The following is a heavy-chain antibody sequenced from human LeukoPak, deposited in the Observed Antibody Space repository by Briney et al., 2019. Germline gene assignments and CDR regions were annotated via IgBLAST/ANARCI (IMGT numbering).Heavy chain of an antibody. V-gene: IGHV4-34*01. CDR1: GGSFSGYY. CDR3: ARRETYSSSSSGKRNWFDP. D-gene: IGHD6-13*01. Sequence: SETLSLICAVYGGSFSGYYWSWIRQPPGKGLEWIGEINHSGSTNYNPSLKSRVTISVDTSKNQFSLKLSSVTAADTAVYYCARRETYSSSSSGKRNWFDPWGQGTLVTVSS. J-gene: IGHJ5*02. CDR2: INHSGST.